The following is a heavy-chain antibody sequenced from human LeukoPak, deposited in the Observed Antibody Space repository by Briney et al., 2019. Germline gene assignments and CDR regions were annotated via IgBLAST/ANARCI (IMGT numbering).Heavy chain of an antibody. D-gene: IGHD6-6*01. V-gene: IGHV4-61*02. Sequence: SETLSLTCTVSGGSISSGSYYWSWIRQPAGKGLEWIGRIYTSGSTNYNPSLKSRVTISVDTSKNQFSLKLSSVTAADTAVYYRASSSPLEYYYYGMDVWGQGTTVTVSS. CDR2: IYTSGST. CDR1: GGSISSGSYY. CDR3: ASSSPLEYYYYGMDV. J-gene: IGHJ6*02.